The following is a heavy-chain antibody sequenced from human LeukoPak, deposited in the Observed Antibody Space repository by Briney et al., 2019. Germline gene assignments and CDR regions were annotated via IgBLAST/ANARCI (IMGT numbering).Heavy chain of an antibody. CDR2: ISAYNGNT. D-gene: IGHD3-9*01. V-gene: IGHV1-18*01. J-gene: IGHJ5*02. CDR3: ARDYDFLTAYPPTQLFVP. Sequence: VASVKVSCKASGYTFTSYGISGVRQAPGQGLEWMGWISAYNGNTNYAQKLRGRATMTTDTSTSTAYMELRSLRSDDTAVYCCARDYDFLTAYPPTQLFVPWGQGTLVTVSS. CDR1: GYTFTSYG.